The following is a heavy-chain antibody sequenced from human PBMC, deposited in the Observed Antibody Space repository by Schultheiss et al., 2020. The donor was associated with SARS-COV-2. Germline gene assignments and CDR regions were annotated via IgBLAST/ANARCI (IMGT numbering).Heavy chain of an antibody. D-gene: IGHD6-6*01. CDR2: INHSGST. Sequence: SETLSLTCAVYGGSFSDYYWNWIRQPPGKGLEWIGEINHSGSTNYNPSLKSRVTISVDTSKNQFSLKLSSVTAADTAVYYCARGSSWSILLNYYMDVWGKGTTVTVSS. J-gene: IGHJ6*03. V-gene: IGHV4-34*01. CDR1: GGSFSDYY. CDR3: ARGSSWSILLNYYMDV.